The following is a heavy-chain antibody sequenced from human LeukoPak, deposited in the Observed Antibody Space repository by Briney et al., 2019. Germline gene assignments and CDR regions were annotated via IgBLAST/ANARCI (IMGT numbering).Heavy chain of an antibody. V-gene: IGHV3-23*01. CDR3: AKMPFDSSSWSNFDY. J-gene: IGHJ4*02. D-gene: IGHD6-13*01. CDR1: GFTFSSYA. CDR2: ISGSGGST. Sequence: GRSLRLSCAASGFTFSSYAMSWVRQAPGKGLEWVSAISGSGGSTYYADSVKGRFTISRDNSKNTLYLQMNSLRAEDTAVYYCAKMPFDSSSWSNFDYWGQGTLVTVSS.